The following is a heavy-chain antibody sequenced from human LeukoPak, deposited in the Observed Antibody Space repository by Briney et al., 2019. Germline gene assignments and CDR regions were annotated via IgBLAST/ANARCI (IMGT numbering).Heavy chain of an antibody. CDR3: ARAKTDYSILFNS. V-gene: IGHV4-30-2*01. J-gene: IGHJ4*02. CDR1: GGSISSGGYS. Sequence: SQTLSLTCAVSGGSISSGGYSWSWIRQPPGKGLEWIGYIYHSGSTNYNPSLKSRVTISVDTSKNQFSLKLSSVTAADTAVYYCARAKTDYSILFNSWGQGTLVTVSS. CDR2: IYHSGST. D-gene: IGHD3-9*01.